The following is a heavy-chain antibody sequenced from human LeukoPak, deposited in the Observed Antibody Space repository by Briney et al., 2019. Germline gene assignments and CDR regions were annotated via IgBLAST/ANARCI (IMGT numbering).Heavy chain of an antibody. CDR1: GGSISSSSYY. CDR3: ARPHGSYCSAFDI. CDR2: IYYSGSA. J-gene: IGHJ3*02. D-gene: IGHD1-26*01. V-gene: IGHV4-39*01. Sequence: PSETLSLTCTVSGGSISSSSYYWGWIRQPPGKGLEWIGTIYYSGSAYYTPSLKSRVTISVDTSKNRFSLKLSSVTAADTAVYYCARPHGSYCSAFDIWGQGTMVTVSS.